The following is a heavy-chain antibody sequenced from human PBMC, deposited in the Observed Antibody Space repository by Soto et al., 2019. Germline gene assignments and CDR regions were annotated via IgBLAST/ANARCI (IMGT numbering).Heavy chain of an antibody. CDR3: ARLITMVRGVFYYFDY. V-gene: IGHV4-31*03. D-gene: IGHD3-10*01. CDR1: GGSISSGGYY. Sequence: SEALSLTCTVSGGSISSGGYYWSWIRQHPGKGLEWIGYIYYSGSTYYNPSLKSRVTISVDTSKNQFSLKLSSVTAADTAVYYCARLITMVRGVFYYFDYWGQGTLVTVSS. J-gene: IGHJ4*02. CDR2: IYYSGST.